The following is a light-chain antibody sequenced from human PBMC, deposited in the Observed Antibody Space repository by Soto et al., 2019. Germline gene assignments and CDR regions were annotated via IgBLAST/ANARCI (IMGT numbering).Light chain of an antibody. CDR2: EGS. Sequence: QSAMPQPASVSGSPGQSITISCTGTISDVGSYNLVSWYQQHPGKAPKLMIYEGSKRPSGVSNRFSGSKSGNTASLTISGLQAEDEADYHCSSYAGSSTLLYVFGTGTKVTVL. CDR3: SSYAGSSTLLYV. CDR1: ISDVGSYNL. J-gene: IGLJ1*01. V-gene: IGLV2-23*01.